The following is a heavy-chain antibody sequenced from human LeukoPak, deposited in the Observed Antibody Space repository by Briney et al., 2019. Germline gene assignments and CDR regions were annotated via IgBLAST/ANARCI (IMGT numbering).Heavy chain of an antibody. Sequence: SETLSLTCTVSGGSISSYYWSWIRQPPGKGLEWIGYINYSGSTNYNPSLKSRVTISVDTSKNQFSLKLSSVTAADTAVYYCARHPVPAAMLNWFDPWGQGTLVTVSS. V-gene: IGHV4-59*01. D-gene: IGHD2-2*01. CDR1: GGSISSYY. CDR2: INYSGST. J-gene: IGHJ5*02. CDR3: ARHPVPAAMLNWFDP.